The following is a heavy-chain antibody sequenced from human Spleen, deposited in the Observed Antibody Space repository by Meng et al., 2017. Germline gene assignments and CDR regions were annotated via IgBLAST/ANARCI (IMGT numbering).Heavy chain of an antibody. CDR3: TKTGGYDSSGPFNY. D-gene: IGHD3-22*01. CDR1: GFTFDDYA. V-gene: IGHV3-9*03. Sequence: GGSLRLSCAASGFTFDDYAMHWVRQAPGKGLEWVSGISWNSGSIGYADSVKGRFTISRDNAKNSLYLQMNSLRAEDMALYYCTKTGGYDSSGPFNYWGQGTLVTVSS. J-gene: IGHJ4*02. CDR2: ISWNSGSI.